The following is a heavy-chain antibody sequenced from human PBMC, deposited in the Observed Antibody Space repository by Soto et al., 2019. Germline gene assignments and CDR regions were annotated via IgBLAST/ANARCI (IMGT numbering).Heavy chain of an antibody. CDR1: GGSISSGGYY. Sequence: QVQLQESGPGLVKPSQTLSLTCTVSGGSISSGGYYWSWIRQHPGKGLEWIGYIFYSGSTYYNPSLRSRFTISVDTSKNQCSLKLSSVTAADTAVYYCARAPGDYFDYWGQGTLVTVSS. CDR3: ARAPGDYFDY. CDR2: IFYSGST. J-gene: IGHJ4*02. V-gene: IGHV4-31*03.